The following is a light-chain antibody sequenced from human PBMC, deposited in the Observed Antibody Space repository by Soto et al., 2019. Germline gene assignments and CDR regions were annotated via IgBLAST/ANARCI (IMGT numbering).Light chain of an antibody. CDR2: DAS. J-gene: IGKJ4*01. Sequence: EIVLTQYPATLSLSPGERATLSCRASQSVNIYLAWYQQKPGQAPRLLIYDASNRATGIPARFSGSGSGTDFTLTISSLEPEDIAVYYCQQRSNWRVTFGGGTKVEIK. CDR3: QQRSNWRVT. CDR1: QSVNIY. V-gene: IGKV3-11*01.